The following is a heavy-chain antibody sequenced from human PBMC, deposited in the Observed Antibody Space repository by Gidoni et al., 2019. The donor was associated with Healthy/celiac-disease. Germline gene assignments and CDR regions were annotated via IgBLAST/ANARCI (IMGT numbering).Heavy chain of an antibody. CDR1: GFTFSSYA. CDR3: ARDRGVQKGVLRYFEEYYFDY. Sequence: QVHLVESGGGVVQPGRSLRLSCPASGFTFSSYAMHWVRQAPGKGLEWVAVISYDGSNKYYADSVKGRFTISRDNSKNTLYLQMNSLRAEDTAVYYCARDRGVQKGVLRYFEEYYFDYWGQGTLVTVSS. J-gene: IGHJ4*02. CDR2: ISYDGSNK. V-gene: IGHV3-30-3*01. D-gene: IGHD3-9*01.